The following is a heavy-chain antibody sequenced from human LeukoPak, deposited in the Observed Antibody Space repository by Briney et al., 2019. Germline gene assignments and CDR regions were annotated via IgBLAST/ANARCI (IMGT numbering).Heavy chain of an antibody. J-gene: IGHJ4*02. CDR3: AKDRYSIDY. Sequence: PGGSLRLSRAASGLSFSSYAMSWVRQAPGKGLEWISTISVSSGSTYYADSVKGRFTISRDNSKNKLYLQMSSLRAEDTAVYYCAKDRYSIDYWGQGTLVTVSP. CDR1: GLSFSSYA. D-gene: IGHD1-1*01. V-gene: IGHV3-23*01. CDR2: ISVSSGST.